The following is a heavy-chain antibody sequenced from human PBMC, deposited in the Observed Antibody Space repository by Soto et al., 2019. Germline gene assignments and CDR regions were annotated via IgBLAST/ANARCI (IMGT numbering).Heavy chain of an antibody. V-gene: IGHV3-33*01. CDR1: GFTFSNYG. D-gene: IGHD4-17*01. J-gene: IGHJ6*03. CDR2: IWYDGSNK. CDR3: ARGCRLRSPGYYYYMDV. Sequence: GGSLRLSSAASGFTFSNYGMHWVRQAPGKGLEWVAVIWYDGSNKYYADSVKGRFTISRDNSKNTLYLQMNSLRAEDTAVYYCARGCRLRSPGYYYYMDVWGKGTTVTVSS.